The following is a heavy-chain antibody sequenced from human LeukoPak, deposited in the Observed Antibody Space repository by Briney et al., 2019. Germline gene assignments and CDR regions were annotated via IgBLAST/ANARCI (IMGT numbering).Heavy chain of an antibody. CDR2: INPNSGGT. J-gene: IGHJ5*02. CDR3: AREGYSSSWQRTPTGGYNWFDP. D-gene: IGHD6-13*01. CDR1: GYAFTGYY. Sequence: ASVKVSCKASGYAFTGYYMHWVRQAPGQGLEWMGWINPNSGGTNYAQKFQGRVTMTRDTSISTAYMELSRLRSDDTAVYYCAREGYSSSWQRTPTGGYNWFDPWGQGTLVTVSS. V-gene: IGHV1-2*02.